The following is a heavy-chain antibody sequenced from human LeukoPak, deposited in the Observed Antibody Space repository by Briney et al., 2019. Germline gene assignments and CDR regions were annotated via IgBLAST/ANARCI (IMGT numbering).Heavy chain of an antibody. V-gene: IGHV1-18*04. D-gene: IGHD3-16*01. CDR1: GYTFTSYG. J-gene: IGHJ4*02. Sequence: GESLKISCKGSGYTFTSYGISWVRQAPGQGLEWMGWISAYNGNTNYAQKLQGRVTMTTDTSTSTAYMELRSLRSDDTAVYYCARDRVQTWGELGTYWGQGTLVTVSS. CDR3: ARDRVQTWGELGTY. CDR2: ISAYNGNT.